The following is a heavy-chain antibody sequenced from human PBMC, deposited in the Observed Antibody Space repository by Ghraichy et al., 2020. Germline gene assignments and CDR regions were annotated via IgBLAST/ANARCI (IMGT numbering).Heavy chain of an antibody. D-gene: IGHD4-23*01. V-gene: IGHV4-4*02. CDR3: AGRRWALDN. CDR1: GGSISSSNW. Sequence: SETLSLTCAVSGGSISSSNWWSWFRQPPGKVLEWIGEIYHSGSTNYNPPLKSRVNISVDKSTNQFSLLLGSVTAADSAVDYCAGRRWALDNWGQGTLVTVSA. CDR2: IYHSGST. J-gene: IGHJ4*02.